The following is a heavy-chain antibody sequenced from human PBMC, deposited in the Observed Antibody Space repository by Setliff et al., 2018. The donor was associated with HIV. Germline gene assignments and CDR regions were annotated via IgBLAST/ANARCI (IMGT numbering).Heavy chain of an antibody. Sequence: PSETLSLTCTVSGGSISSYYWSWIRQPPGKGLEWIGYIYYSGSTNYNPSLKSRVTISVDTSKNSQYLQMNSLRVEDTAVYYCARGPPVKYYDGSGFNRGPLPFDPWGQGTQVTVSS. CDR3: ARGPPVKYYDGSGFNRGPLPFDP. V-gene: IGHV4-59*12. CDR2: IYYSGST. CDR1: GGSISSYY. J-gene: IGHJ5*02. D-gene: IGHD3-22*01.